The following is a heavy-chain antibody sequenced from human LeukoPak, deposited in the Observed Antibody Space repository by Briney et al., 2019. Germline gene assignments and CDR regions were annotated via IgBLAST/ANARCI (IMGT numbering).Heavy chain of an antibody. V-gene: IGHV3-48*03. CDR1: GFTFSSYE. Sequence: GGSLRLSCAVSGFTFSSYEMNWVRQAPGRGLEWVSFISTSGTSTFYADSVKGRFTISRDNAKNSLYLQMNSLRAEDTALYYCARGDYGSGSLDFDYWGQGTLVTVSS. D-gene: IGHD3-10*01. CDR2: ISTSGTST. CDR3: ARGDYGSGSLDFDY. J-gene: IGHJ4*02.